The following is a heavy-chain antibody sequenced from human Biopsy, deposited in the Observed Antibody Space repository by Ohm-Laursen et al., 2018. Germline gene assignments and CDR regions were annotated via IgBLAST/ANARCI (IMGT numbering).Heavy chain of an antibody. D-gene: IGHD2-8*01. V-gene: IGHV3-48*01. CDR3: AREQLMVFAMDV. J-gene: IGHJ6*02. CDR2: IKSDRTNI. CDR1: GFRFSGYH. Sequence: SLRLSCAASGFRFSGYHMNWVRQAPGKGLQWLAYIKSDRTNIYYADSVKGRFTISRDNAKNSLFLQMNSLRAEDTAIYYCAREQLMVFAMDVWGQGTTVTVSS.